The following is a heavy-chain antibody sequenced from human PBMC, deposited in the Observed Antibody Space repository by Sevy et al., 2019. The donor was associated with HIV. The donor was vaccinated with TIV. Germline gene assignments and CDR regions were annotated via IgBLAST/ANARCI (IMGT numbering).Heavy chain of an antibody. CDR1: GVSISSGYY. CDR2: IYYSGST. V-gene: IGHV4-31*03. J-gene: IGHJ3*02. Sequence: SETLSLTCTVSGVSISSGYYWSWIRQHPGKGLEWLGYIYYSGSTSYNPSLKSRLTISIGTSKNQFSLRLSSVTAADTAVYYCARGTYYYDTSGYPLGGFDIWGQGTMVTVSS. CDR3: ARGTYYYDTSGYPLGGFDI. D-gene: IGHD3-22*01.